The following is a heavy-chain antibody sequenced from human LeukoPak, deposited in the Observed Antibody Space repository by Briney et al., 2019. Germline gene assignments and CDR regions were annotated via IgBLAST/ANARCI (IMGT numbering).Heavy chain of an antibody. J-gene: IGHJ4*02. V-gene: IGHV5-51*01. CDR3: ARDGFTYYYDSSGYPAGY. D-gene: IGHD3-22*01. CDR1: GYSFTSYW. CDR2: IYPGDSDT. Sequence: GESLKISCKGSGYSFTSYWIGWVRQMPGKGLEWMGIIYPGDSDTRYSPSFQGQVTISADKSISTAYLQWSSLKASDTAMYYCARDGFTYYYDSSGYPAGYWGQGTLVTVSS.